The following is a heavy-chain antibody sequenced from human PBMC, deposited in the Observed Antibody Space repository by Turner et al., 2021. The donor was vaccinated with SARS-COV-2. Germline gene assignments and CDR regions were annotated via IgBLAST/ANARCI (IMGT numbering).Heavy chain of an antibody. J-gene: IGHJ6*02. Sequence: EVKKPGSSVKVSCKASGGTFSSYVISWVRQAPGQGLEWMGGVIPIFGTANYAQKFQGRVTITADESTSTAYMELSSLRSEDTAVYDCARVYSGSYYGGYYYYGMDVWGQGTTVTVSS. CDR2: VIPIFGTA. CDR3: ARVYSGSYYGGYYYYGMDV. CDR1: GGTFSSYV. V-gene: IGHV1-69*01. D-gene: IGHD1-26*01.